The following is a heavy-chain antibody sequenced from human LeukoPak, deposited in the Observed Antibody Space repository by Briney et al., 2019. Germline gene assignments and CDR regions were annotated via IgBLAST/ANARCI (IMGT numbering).Heavy chain of an antibody. CDR2: IYTSGST. Sequence: SETLSLTCTVSGGSISSSSYYWSWIRQPAGKGLEWIGRIYTSGSTNYNPSLKSRVTISVDTSKNQFSLKLSSVTAADTAVYYCASGGTYCGGDCYWGQGTLVTVSS. V-gene: IGHV4-61*02. CDR3: ASGGTYCGGDCY. J-gene: IGHJ4*02. CDR1: GGSISSSSYY. D-gene: IGHD2-21*02.